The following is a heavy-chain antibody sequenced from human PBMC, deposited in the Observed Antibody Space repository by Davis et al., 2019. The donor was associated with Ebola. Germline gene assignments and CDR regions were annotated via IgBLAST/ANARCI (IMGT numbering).Heavy chain of an antibody. V-gene: IGHV1-18*01. Sequence: ASVKVSCKASGGTFSSYTISWVRQAPGQGLEWMGWISAYNGNTNYAQKLQGRVTMTTDTSTSTAYMELRSLRSDDTAVYYCARDGVITPFDYWGQGTLVTVSS. CDR2: ISAYNGNT. D-gene: IGHD3-22*01. CDR3: ARDGVITPFDY. CDR1: GGTFSSYT. J-gene: IGHJ4*02.